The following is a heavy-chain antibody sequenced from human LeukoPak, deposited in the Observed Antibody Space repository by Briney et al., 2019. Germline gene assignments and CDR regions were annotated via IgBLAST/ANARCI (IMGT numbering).Heavy chain of an antibody. V-gene: IGHV3-30*03. CDR3: AREGTTVTSFDY. Sequence: PGRSLRLSCAASGFTFSSYGMHWVRQAPGKGLEWVAVISYDGSNKYYADSVKGRFTISRDNSKNTLYLQMNSLRAEDTAVYYCAREGTTVTSFDYWGQGTLVTVSS. D-gene: IGHD4-17*01. CDR1: GFTFSSYG. CDR2: ISYDGSNK. J-gene: IGHJ4*02.